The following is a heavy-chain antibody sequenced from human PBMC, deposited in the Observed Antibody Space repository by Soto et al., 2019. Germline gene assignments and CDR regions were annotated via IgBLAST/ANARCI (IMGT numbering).Heavy chain of an antibody. CDR2: IIPIFGTA. V-gene: IGHV1-69*13. D-gene: IGHD3-22*01. CDR1: GGTFSSYA. Sequence: SVKVSCKASGGTFSSYAISWVRQAPGPGLEWMGGIIPIFGTANYAQKFQGRVTITADESTSTAYMELSSLRSEDTAVYYCARENGDSSGYRNNWFDPWGQGTLVTVSS. CDR3: ARENGDSSGYRNNWFDP. J-gene: IGHJ5*02.